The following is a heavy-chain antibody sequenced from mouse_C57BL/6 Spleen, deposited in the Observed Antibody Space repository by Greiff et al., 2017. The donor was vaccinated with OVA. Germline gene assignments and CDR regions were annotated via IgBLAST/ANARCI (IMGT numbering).Heavy chain of an antibody. CDR1: GYTFTDYY. CDR2: INPYNGGT. J-gene: IGHJ2*01. V-gene: IGHV1-19*01. CDR3: ARSITTVVDTYYFDY. Sequence: VQLQQSGPVLVKPGASVKMSCKASGYTFTDYYMNWVKQSHGKSLEWIGVINPYNGGTSYNQKFKGKATLTVDKSSSTAYMELNSLTSEDSAVYYCARSITTVVDTYYFDYWGQGTTLTVSS. D-gene: IGHD1-1*01.